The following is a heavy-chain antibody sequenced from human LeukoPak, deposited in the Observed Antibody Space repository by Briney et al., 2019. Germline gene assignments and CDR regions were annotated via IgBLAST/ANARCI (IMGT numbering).Heavy chain of an antibody. V-gene: IGHV1-69*13. CDR2: IIPIFGTA. CDR1: GGTFSSYA. CDR3: ARGEWDYYDSSGFYY. D-gene: IGHD3-22*01. Sequence: ASVKVSCKASGGTFSSYAISWVRQAPGQGLEWMGGIIPIFGTANYAQKFQGRVTITADESTSTAYMELSSLRSEDTAVYYCARGEWDYYDSSGFYYWGQGTLVTVSS. J-gene: IGHJ4*02.